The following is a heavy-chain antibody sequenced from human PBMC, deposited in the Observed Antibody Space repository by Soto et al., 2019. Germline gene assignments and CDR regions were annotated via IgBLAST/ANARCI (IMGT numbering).Heavy chain of an antibody. J-gene: IGHJ6*02. V-gene: IGHV3-23*01. CDR3: AKLSQRWLVRGYGVDV. Sequence: EVQLLESGGGLIQPGGSLRLSCVASGFTFSNYAMSWVRQAPGKGLEWVSSINSGGDDVYYADSVRGRFTISRDNSKNPLCLQINSLRAEDTAVYYCAKLSQRWLVRGYGVDVWGQGTTVTVSS. CDR2: INSGGDDV. D-gene: IGHD6-19*01. CDR1: GFTFSNYA.